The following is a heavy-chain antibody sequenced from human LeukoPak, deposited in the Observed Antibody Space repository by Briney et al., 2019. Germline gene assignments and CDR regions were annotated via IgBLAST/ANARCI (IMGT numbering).Heavy chain of an antibody. D-gene: IGHD3-16*01. CDR2: VSSNSAYI. J-gene: IGHJ5*02. V-gene: IGHV3-21*06. CDR3: AREGGRRRASNFDWFDP. CDR1: GYTFSAYT. Sequence: GGSLTLTCAASGYTFSAYTMNWVRQAPGRGLEWVSAVSSNSAYIYYADSLRGRFTISRDNAKSLLYLQINSLRADDTAVYYCAREGGRRRASNFDWFDPWGQGTLVTVSS.